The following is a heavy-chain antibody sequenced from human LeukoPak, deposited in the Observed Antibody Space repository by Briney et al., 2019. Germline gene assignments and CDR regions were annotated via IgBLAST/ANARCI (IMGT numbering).Heavy chain of an antibody. Sequence: GGSLRLSCAASGFTFSSYAMHWVCQAPGKGLEWVALISYGGNKKYYADSVKGRFTISRDNSKNTLYLQMSSLRTEDTTMYYCARDVLRGGSGYWFDPWGQGTLVTVSS. D-gene: IGHD2-15*01. CDR2: ISYGGNKK. J-gene: IGHJ5*02. CDR3: ARDVLRGGSGYWFDP. CDR1: GFTFSSYA. V-gene: IGHV3-30-3*01.